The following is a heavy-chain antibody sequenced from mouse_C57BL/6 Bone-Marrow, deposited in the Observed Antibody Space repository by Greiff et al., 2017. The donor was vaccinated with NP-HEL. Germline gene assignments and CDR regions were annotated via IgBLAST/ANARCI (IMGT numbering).Heavy chain of an antibody. D-gene: IGHD4-1*01. CDR1: GYTFTGYW. CDR2: IFPGSGCT. V-gene: IGHV1-9*01. J-gene: IGHJ3*01. CDR3: ANAWGY. Sequence: QVQLQQSGAELMRPGASVKLSCKATGYTFTGYWIEWVKQRPGQGLEWIGEIFPGSGCTNYNEKVKGKVTFTADTSCNTPYMQLSSLKTEDTAIFDCANAWGYWGQGTLVTVSA.